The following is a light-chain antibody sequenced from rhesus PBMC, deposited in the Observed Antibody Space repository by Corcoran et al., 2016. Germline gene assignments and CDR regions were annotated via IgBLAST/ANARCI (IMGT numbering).Light chain of an antibody. V-gene: IGKV1-37*01. J-gene: IGKJ4*01. CDR3: QQYNSDPLT. Sequence: DIQMTQSPSSLSASVGDRVTITCRASQDIRSYLACYQQKQGKAPKSLIYHASTLERGVPSRFSGSGSGTEFTLTISSLQSEDFAAYYCQQYNSDPLTVGGGTKVEIK. CDR2: HAS. CDR1: QDIRSY.